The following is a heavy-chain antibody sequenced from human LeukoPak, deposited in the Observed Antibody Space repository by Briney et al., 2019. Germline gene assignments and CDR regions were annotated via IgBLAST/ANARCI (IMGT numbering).Heavy chain of an antibody. CDR3: ARCSRTRQLGPRWLDP. CDR1: GGSLSGYY. D-gene: IGHD1-1*01. V-gene: IGHV4-34*01. J-gene: IGHJ5*02. CDR2: INGSGNS. Sequence: PSETLSLTCAIHGGSLSGYYWSWIRQSPGKGLEWIGEINGSGNSNYNPSLKSRVTISIDTSKNQFSLKLTSVTAADTALYYCARCSRTRQLGPRWLDPWGQGTLVTVSS.